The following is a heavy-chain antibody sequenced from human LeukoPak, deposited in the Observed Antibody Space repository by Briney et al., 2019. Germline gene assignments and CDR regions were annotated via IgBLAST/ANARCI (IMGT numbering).Heavy chain of an antibody. CDR3: SNFGF. J-gene: IGHJ4*02. CDR2: IYYTGDT. CDR1: GDSIHRSAYY. V-gene: IGHV4-39*07. Sequence: SETLSLTCTVAGDSIHRSAYYWSWVRQPPGKGLEWIGSIYYTGDTYYTPSLKSRLTISVDTSNNQFSLTLNSVTAADTAVYYCSNFGFWGQGTLVTVSS. D-gene: IGHD2-8*01.